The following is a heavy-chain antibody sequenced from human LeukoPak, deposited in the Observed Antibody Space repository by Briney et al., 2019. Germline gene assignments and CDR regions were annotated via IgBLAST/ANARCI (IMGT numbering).Heavy chain of an antibody. CDR2: IYHSGSP. CDR3: ARGGSGSYIDAFDI. D-gene: IGHD3-10*01. J-gene: IGHJ3*02. Sequence: SETQSLTCTVSGYSITSGYYWGWIRQPPGKGLEWIGSIYHSGSPLYNPSLKSRVTISVDTSKNQFSLKLSSVTAADTAVYYCARGGSGSYIDAFDIWGQGTMVTVSS. CDR1: GYSITSGYY. V-gene: IGHV4-38-2*02.